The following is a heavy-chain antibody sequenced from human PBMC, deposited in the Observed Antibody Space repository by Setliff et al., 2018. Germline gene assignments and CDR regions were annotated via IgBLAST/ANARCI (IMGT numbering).Heavy chain of an antibody. CDR2: IFQSGIT. V-gene: IGHV4-39*02. CDR1: GGSISGSHYY. CDR3: ARVGGLLVATMPFDY. J-gene: IGHJ4*02. Sequence: PSETLSLTCSVSGGSISGSHYYWGWIRQSPGKQLEWIGNIFQSGITFYNPSLKSRVTISLDPSQNQFSLKLRSVTAADTAVYFCARVGGLLVATMPFDYWGPGTLVTVSS. D-gene: IGHD5-12*01.